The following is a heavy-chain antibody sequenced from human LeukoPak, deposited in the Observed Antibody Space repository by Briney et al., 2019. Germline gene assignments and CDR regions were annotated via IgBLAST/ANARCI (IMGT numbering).Heavy chain of an antibody. J-gene: IGHJ4*02. Sequence: SVKVSCKASGGTFSSYAISWVRQAPGQGLEWMGRIIPIFGTANYAQKFQGRVTITTDESTSTAYMELSSLRSEDTAVYYCARALRYHYSNRRPFDYWGQGTLVTVSS. CDR2: IIPIFGTA. CDR1: GGTFSSYA. D-gene: IGHD4-11*01. V-gene: IGHV1-69*05. CDR3: ARALRYHYSNRRPFDY.